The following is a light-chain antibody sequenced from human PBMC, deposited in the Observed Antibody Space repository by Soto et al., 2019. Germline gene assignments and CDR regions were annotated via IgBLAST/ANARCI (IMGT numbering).Light chain of an antibody. CDR2: KAS. CDR3: QQYNDNWT. V-gene: IGKV1-5*03. J-gene: IGKJ1*01. CDR1: QSISSG. Sequence: DIQMTQSPSTLSASVGDRVTITCRASQSISSGLAWYQQKPGKAPKLLIYKASTLESGVPSRFSGSGSGTAFTLAISSLQPDDSATYYCQQYNDNWTFGQGTKVEIK.